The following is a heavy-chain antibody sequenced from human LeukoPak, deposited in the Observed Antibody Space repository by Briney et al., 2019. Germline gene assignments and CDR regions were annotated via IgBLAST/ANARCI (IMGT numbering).Heavy chain of an antibody. CDR2: IRYDGSNK. Sequence: PGGSLRLSCAASGFTFSSYGMHWVRQAPGKGLEWVAFIRYDGSNKYYADSVKGRFTISRDNSKNTLYLQMNSLRAEDTAVYYCAKDHGFSYYDPSNYCYMDVWGKGTTVTVSS. J-gene: IGHJ6*03. D-gene: IGHD3-22*01. CDR3: AKDHGFSYYDPSNYCYMDV. CDR1: GFTFSSYG. V-gene: IGHV3-30*02.